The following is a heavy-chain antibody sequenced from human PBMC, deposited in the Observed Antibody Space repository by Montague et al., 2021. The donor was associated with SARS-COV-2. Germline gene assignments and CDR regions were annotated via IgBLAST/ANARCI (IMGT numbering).Heavy chain of an antibody. CDR2: IYHSGST. CDR1: GYSISSCYY. J-gene: IGHJ4*02. Sequence: SETLSLTCTVSGYSISSCYYWGWIRQPPGKGLEWIGSIYHSGSTYYNPSLKSRVTISVDTSKNKFSLKLSSVTAADTAVYYCARDVRYYDFWSGRAQTSPDYWGQGTLVTVSS. V-gene: IGHV4-38-2*02. D-gene: IGHD3-3*01. CDR3: ARDVRYYDFWSGRAQTSPDY.